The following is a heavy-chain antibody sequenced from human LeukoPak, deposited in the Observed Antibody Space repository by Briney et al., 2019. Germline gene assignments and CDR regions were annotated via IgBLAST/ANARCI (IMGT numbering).Heavy chain of an antibody. Sequence: GGSLRLSCAASGFTFSSYAMSWVRQAPGKGLKWVSIISGSGGTTFYADSVKGRFTISRDNSKNTLYLQMNSLRVEDTAVYYCAKFNIVVVPAAAFEYWGQGTLVTVSS. CDR3: AKFNIVVVPAAAFEY. J-gene: IGHJ4*02. D-gene: IGHD2-2*01. CDR1: GFTFSSYA. CDR2: ISGSGGTT. V-gene: IGHV3-23*01.